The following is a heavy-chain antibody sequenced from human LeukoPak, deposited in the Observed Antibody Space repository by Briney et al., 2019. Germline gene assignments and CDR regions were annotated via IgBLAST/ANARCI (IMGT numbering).Heavy chain of an antibody. Sequence: SETLSLTCAVYGGSFSGYYWSWIRQPPGKGLEWIGEINHSGSTNYNPSLTSRVTISVDTSKNQFSLKLSSVTAADTAVYYCARFRLGDAFDIWGQGTMVTVSS. V-gene: IGHV4-34*01. CDR3: ARFRLGDAFDI. CDR2: INHSGST. CDR1: GGSFSGYY. J-gene: IGHJ3*02.